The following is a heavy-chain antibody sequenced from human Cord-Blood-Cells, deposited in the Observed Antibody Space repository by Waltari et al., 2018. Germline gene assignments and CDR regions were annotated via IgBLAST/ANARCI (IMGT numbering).Heavy chain of an antibody. J-gene: IGHJ1*01. CDR3: ARPGSGSYYGYFQH. CDR1: GGAIRSSSYY. D-gene: IGHD1-26*01. Sequence: QLQLQESGPGLVKPSETLSLTCTVSGGAIRSSSYYWGWIRQPPGKGLEWIGSIYYSGSTYYNPSLKSRVTISVDTSKNQFSLKLSSVTAADTAVYYCARPGSGSYYGYFQHWGQGTLVTVSS. V-gene: IGHV4-39*01. CDR2: IYYSGST.